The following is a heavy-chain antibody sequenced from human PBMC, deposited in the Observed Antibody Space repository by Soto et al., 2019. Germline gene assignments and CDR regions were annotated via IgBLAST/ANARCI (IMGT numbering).Heavy chain of an antibody. D-gene: IGHD3-3*01. V-gene: IGHV1-69*12. CDR1: GGTFSTYV. J-gene: IGHJ4*02. CDR3: ARQITILNPFDY. Sequence: QVQLVQSGAEVKKPGSSVKVSCKASGGTFSTYVISWVRQAPGQGLEWMGGIIPIFGTADYAQKFQGRVTISADESTSTACMELSSLRSEDTGVYYCARQITILNPFDYWGQGTLVTVSS. CDR2: IIPIFGTA.